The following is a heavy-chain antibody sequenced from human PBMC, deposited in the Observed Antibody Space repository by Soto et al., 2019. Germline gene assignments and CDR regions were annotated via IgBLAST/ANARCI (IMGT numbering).Heavy chain of an antibody. J-gene: IGHJ4*01. CDR1: GGSIRNVY. D-gene: IGHD2-15*01. CDR3: ARAHAPTLPFDS. V-gene: IGHV4-59*01. Sequence: PSETLSLTCTVSGGSIRNVYWSWIRQAPGKGLEWIGFIFHSGNAKYNPSLKSRVTISVDTSKNQFSLSLDSVTAADTAVYFCARAHAPTLPFDSWGQGTLVTVLL. CDR2: IFHSGNA.